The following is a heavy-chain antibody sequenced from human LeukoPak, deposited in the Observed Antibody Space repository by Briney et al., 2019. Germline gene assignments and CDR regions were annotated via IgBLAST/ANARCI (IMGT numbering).Heavy chain of an antibody. V-gene: IGHV1-18*01. CDR1: GYTFTTYG. D-gene: IGHD6-19*01. Sequence: ASVKVSCKASGYTFTTYGISWVRQAPGQGLEWMGWISAHNGNTNYAQKLQGRVAITTDTSTSTAYMELRSLRSDDTAVYYCARDLGAEQWLAPFDYWGQGTLVTVSS. CDR2: ISAHNGNT. J-gene: IGHJ4*02. CDR3: ARDLGAEQWLAPFDY.